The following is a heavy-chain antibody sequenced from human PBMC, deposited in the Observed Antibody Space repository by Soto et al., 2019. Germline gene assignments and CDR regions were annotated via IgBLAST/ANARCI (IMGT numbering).Heavy chain of an antibody. Sequence: SETLSLTCTVSGGSISSGGYYWSWIRQHPGKGLEWIGYIYYSGSTCYNPSLKSRVTISVDTSKNQFSLKLSSVTAADTAVYYCARDRKSVTYGSGSYYGYYYGMDVWGQGTTVTVSS. CDR3: ARDRKSVTYGSGSYYGYYYGMDV. D-gene: IGHD3-10*01. J-gene: IGHJ6*02. CDR2: IYYSGST. V-gene: IGHV4-31*03. CDR1: GGSISSGGYY.